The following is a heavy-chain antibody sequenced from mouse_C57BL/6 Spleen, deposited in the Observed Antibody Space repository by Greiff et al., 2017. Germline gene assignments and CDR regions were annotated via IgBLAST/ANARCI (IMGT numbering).Heavy chain of an antibody. D-gene: IGHD1-2*01. V-gene: IGHV1-55*01. CDR1: GYTFTSYW. CDR2: IYPGSGST. CDR3: ARSGYEGPYFDY. J-gene: IGHJ2*01. Sequence: QVQLQQPGAELVKPGASVKMSCKASGYTFTSYWITWVKQRPGQGLEWIGDIYPGSGSTNYNEKFKSKATLTVDTTSSTAYMQLSSRTSEDSAVYYGARSGYEGPYFDYWGQGTTLTVAS.